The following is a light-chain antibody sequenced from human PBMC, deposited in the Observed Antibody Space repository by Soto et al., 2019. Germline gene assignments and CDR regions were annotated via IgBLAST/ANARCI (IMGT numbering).Light chain of an antibody. J-gene: IGKJ4*01. CDR2: AAS. V-gene: IGKV1-39*01. Sequence: DIQMTQSPSSLSASVGDRVTITCRASQSIRSYLNWYQQKPGKAPKLLIYAASSLQSGVPSRFSGSGSGTDVTLTISSLQPEDFATYHCQQSYSTAVTFGGGTKVEIK. CDR1: QSIRSY. CDR3: QQSYSTAVT.